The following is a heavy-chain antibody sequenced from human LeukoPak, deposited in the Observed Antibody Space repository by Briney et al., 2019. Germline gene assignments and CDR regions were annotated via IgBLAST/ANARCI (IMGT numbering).Heavy chain of an antibody. V-gene: IGHV4-39*01. CDR1: AGSIISTSYY. CDR3: ASAKGSGSYRRYYYYMDV. J-gene: IGHJ6*03. CDR2: ISYSGST. Sequence: PSETLSLTCTVSAGSIISTSYYWGWIRQPPGKGLDWIGSISYSGSTFCKPSLKSRVTIAVETSNNQFSLKLSSVTAADTAVYYCASAKGSGSYRRYYYYMDVWGKGTTVTVSS. D-gene: IGHD3-10*01.